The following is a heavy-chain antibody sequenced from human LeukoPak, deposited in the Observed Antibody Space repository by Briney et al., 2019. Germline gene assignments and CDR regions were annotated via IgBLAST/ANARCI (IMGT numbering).Heavy chain of an antibody. D-gene: IGHD3-9*01. CDR1: GGSISSSNW. CDR3: ASGLRILTGYANADFDY. V-gene: IGHV4-4*02. CDR2: IYHSGST. Sequence: SETLSLTCAVSGGSISSSNWWSWVRPPPGKGLEWIGEIYHSGSTNYNPSLKSRVTISVDKSKNQFSLKLSSVTAADTAVYYCASGLRILTGYANADFDYWGQGTLVTVSS. J-gene: IGHJ4*02.